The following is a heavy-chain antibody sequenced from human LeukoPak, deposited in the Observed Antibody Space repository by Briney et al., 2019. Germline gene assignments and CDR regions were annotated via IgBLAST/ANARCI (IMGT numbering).Heavy chain of an antibody. CDR2: ISSSGSTI. Sequence: GGSLRLSCAASGFTFSSYEMNWVRQAPGKGLEWVSYISSSGSTIYYADSVKGRFTISRDNSKNSLYLQMNSLRTEDTALYYCAKAETYYYDSSGYYLDYWGQGTLVTVSS. J-gene: IGHJ4*02. CDR1: GFTFSSYE. D-gene: IGHD3-22*01. CDR3: AKAETYYYDSSGYYLDY. V-gene: IGHV3-48*03.